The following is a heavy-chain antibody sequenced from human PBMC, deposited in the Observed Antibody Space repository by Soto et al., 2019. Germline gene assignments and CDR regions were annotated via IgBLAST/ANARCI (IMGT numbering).Heavy chain of an antibody. CDR2: IYTSGST. CDR3: ARGGQLLYNYYYHGMDV. Sequence: PSETLSLTCTVSGGSISSYYWSWIRQPAGKGLEWIGRIYTSGSTNYNPSLKSRVTMSVDTSKNQFSLKLSSVTAADTAVYYCARGGQLLYNYYYHGMDVWGQGTTVTVSS. V-gene: IGHV4-4*07. D-gene: IGHD2-2*02. CDR1: GGSISSYY. J-gene: IGHJ6*02.